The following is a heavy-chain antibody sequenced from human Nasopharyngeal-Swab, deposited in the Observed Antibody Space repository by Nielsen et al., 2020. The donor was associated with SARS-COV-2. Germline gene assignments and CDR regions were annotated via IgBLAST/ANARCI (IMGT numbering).Heavy chain of an antibody. V-gene: IGHV3-23*01. Sequence: GESLKISCAASGFTFSSYAMSWVRQAPGKGLEWVSAISGSGGSTYYADSVKGRFTISRDNSKNTLNLQMNSLRAEDTAVYYCAKLGYGGFDYWGQGTLVTVSS. CDR1: GFTFSSYA. J-gene: IGHJ4*02. CDR2: ISGSGGST. D-gene: IGHD2-2*03. CDR3: AKLGYGGFDY.